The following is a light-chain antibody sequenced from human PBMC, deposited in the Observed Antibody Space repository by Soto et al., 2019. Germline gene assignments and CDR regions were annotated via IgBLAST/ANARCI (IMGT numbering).Light chain of an antibody. CDR1: QSLLHSNGHKY. J-gene: IGKJ2*01. CDR2: LGS. V-gene: IGKV2-28*01. CDR3: MQALQTPYT. Sequence: DILMTQSPLSLPVTPGEPASISCRSSQSLLHSNGHKYLDWYLQKPGQSPQLLIYLGSNRASGVPDRFSGSGSGTDFTLKISRVEAEDVGVYYCMQALQTPYTFGQGTKLEI.